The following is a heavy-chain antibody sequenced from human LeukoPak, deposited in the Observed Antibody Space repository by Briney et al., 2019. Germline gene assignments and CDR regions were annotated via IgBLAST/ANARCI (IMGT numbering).Heavy chain of an antibody. CDR3: AREGYDSSGYPFDY. V-gene: IGHV1-3*01. D-gene: IGHD3-22*01. Sequence: ASVKVSCKASGGTFSSYAISWVRQAPGQGLEWMGWINPGNDNTKFSQKFQGRLTITRDTSASTAYMELSSLRSEDTAVYHCAREGYDSSGYPFDYWGQGTLVTVSS. J-gene: IGHJ4*02. CDR1: GGTFSSYA. CDR2: INPGNDNT.